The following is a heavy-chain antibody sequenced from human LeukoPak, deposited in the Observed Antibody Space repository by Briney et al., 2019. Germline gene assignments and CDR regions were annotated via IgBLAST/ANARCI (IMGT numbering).Heavy chain of an antibody. J-gene: IGHJ4*02. CDR2: ISSNGGNT. D-gene: IGHD2-2*01. CDR1: GFTFSNYA. V-gene: IGHV3-64D*09. CDR3: VKGSEANCASKSNY. Sequence: LTGGSLRFSCSASGFTFSNYAMHWVRQAPGKALEYVSAISSNGGNTFYADSMKGRITISRDNSKNTLYLQMRSLRIEDTAVFDCVKGSEANCASKSNYWGQGTLVTVSS.